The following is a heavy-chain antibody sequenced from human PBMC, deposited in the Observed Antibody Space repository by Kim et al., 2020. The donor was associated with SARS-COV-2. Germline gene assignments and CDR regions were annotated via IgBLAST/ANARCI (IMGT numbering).Heavy chain of an antibody. CDR1: GGTFSSYA. J-gene: IGHJ3*02. Sequence: SVKVSCKASGGTFSSYAISWVRQAPGQGLEWMGGIIPIFGTANYAQKFQGRVTITADESTSTAYMELSSLRSEDTAVYYCARDLSRIAVAGTFWLGENDAFDIWGQGTMVTVSS. CDR2: IIPIFGTA. V-gene: IGHV1-69*13. CDR3: ARDLSRIAVAGTFWLGENDAFDI. D-gene: IGHD6-19*01.